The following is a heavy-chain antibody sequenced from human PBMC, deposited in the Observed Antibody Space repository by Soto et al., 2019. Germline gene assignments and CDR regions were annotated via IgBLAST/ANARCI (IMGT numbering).Heavy chain of an antibody. V-gene: IGHV3-30*18. J-gene: IGHJ6*02. CDR3: AKILQLGDYAFYYYGMDV. CDR2: ISYDGSNK. Sequence: QVQLVESGGGVVQPGRSLRLSCAASGFTFSNYGRHWVRQAPGKGLEWVAVISYDGSNKYYADSVKGRFTISRDNSKNTLYLHMNSLRAEDTAVYYCAKILQLGDYAFYYYGMDVWGQGTTVTVSS. D-gene: IGHD4-17*01. CDR1: GFTFSNYG.